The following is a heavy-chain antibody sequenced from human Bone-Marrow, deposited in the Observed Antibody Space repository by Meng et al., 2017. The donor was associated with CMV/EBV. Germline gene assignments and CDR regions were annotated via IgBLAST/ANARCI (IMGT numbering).Heavy chain of an antibody. CDR2: IYYSGST. D-gene: IGHD3-10*02. J-gene: IGHJ4*02. Sequence: SETLSLTCTVSGGSISSSSYYWGWIRQPPGKGLEWIGSIYYSGSTYYNPSLKSRVTISVDTSKNQFSLKLSSVTAADTAVYYCARVVFGEVVPYDYWGQGTRVTGYS. CDR3: ARVVFGEVVPYDY. CDR1: GGSISSSSYY. V-gene: IGHV4-39*07.